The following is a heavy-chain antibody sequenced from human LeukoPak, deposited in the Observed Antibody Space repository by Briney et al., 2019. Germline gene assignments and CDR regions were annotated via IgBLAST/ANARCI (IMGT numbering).Heavy chain of an antibody. V-gene: IGHV3-48*01. CDR2: ISSSSSTI. Sequence: GGSLRLSCAASGFTFSSYSMNWVRQAPGKGLEWASYISSSSSTIYYADSVKGRFTISRDNAKNSLYLQMNSLRAEDTAVYYCAHIARYRGNDYWGQGTLVTVSS. CDR3: AHIARYRGNDY. D-gene: IGHD3-16*02. J-gene: IGHJ4*02. CDR1: GFTFSSYS.